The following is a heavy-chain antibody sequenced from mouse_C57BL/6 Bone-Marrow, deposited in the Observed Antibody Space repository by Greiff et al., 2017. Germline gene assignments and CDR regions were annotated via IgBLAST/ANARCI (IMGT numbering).Heavy chain of an antibody. D-gene: IGHD1-1*01. V-gene: IGHV1-81*01. CDR2: IYPRSGNT. CDR3: ARRRYYGAAWFAY. J-gene: IGHJ3*01. Sequence: QVQLQQSGAELARPGASVKLSCKASGYTFTSYGISWVKQRTGQGLEWIGEIYPRSGNTYYNEQFKGKATLTADKSSSTAYMELRSLTSEDSAVYFCARRRYYGAAWFAYWGQGTLVTVSA. CDR1: GYTFTSYG.